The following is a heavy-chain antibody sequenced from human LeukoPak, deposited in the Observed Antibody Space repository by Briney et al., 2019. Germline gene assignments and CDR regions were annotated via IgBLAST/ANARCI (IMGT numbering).Heavy chain of an antibody. J-gene: IGHJ4*02. V-gene: IGHV4-34*01. CDR1: GGSFSGYY. D-gene: IGHD3-22*01. CDR3: ARHYYYDSSGLDY. CDR2: IYYSGST. Sequence: SETLSLTCAVYGGSFSGYYWSWIRQPPGKGLEWIGSIYYSGSTYYNPSLKSRVTISVDTSKNQFSLKLSSVTAADTAVYYCARHYYYDSSGLDYWGQGTLVTVSS.